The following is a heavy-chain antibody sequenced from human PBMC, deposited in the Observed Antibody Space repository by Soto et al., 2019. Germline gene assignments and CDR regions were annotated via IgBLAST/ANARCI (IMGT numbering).Heavy chain of an antibody. CDR3: ARGNYDILTGYFRGYGY. Sequence: SETLSLTCAVYGGSFSGYYWSWIRQPPGKGLEWIGGINHSGSTNYNPSLKSRVTISVDTSKNQFSLKLSSVTAADTAVYYCARGNYDILTGYFRGYGYWGQGTLVTVSS. J-gene: IGHJ4*02. V-gene: IGHV4-34*01. CDR1: GGSFSGYY. CDR2: INHSGST. D-gene: IGHD3-9*01.